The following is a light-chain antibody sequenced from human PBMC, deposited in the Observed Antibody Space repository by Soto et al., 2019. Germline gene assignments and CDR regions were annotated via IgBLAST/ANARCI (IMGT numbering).Light chain of an antibody. V-gene: IGKV3-11*01. J-gene: IGKJ5*01. CDR2: DAS. CDR1: QSVSSY. Sequence: EIVLTQSPATLSLSPGERATLSCRASQSVSSYLAWYQQKPGQAPRLLIYDASNSATGIPARFSGSGSGTAFTLTISSLEPEDFAVYYCQQRSNWPPSITFGQGTRLEIK. CDR3: QQRSNWPPSIT.